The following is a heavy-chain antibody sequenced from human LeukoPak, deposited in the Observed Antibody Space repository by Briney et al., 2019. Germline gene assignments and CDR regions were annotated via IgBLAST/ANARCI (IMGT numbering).Heavy chain of an antibody. D-gene: IGHD5-12*01. CDR3: ARDSVSGYNGNWFDP. V-gene: IGHV1-2*02. CDR1: EYTFTGYY. CDR2: INPNSGGT. Sequence: GASVKVSCKASEYTFTGYYMHWVRQAPGQGLEWMAWINPNSGGTNYAQKFQGRVTMTRDTSISTAYMELSRLTSDDTAVYYCARDSVSGYNGNWFDPWGQGTLVTVSS. J-gene: IGHJ5*02.